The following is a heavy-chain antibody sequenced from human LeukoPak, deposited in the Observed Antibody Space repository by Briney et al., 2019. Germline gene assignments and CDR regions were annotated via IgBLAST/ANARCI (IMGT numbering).Heavy chain of an antibody. D-gene: IGHD2-15*01. J-gene: IGHJ4*02. V-gene: IGHV4-4*02. CDR3: ARAHRLVLHYFDS. CDR1: GGSISSSNW. CDR2: IYHSGST. Sequence: PSGTLSLTCAVSGGSISSSNWWSWIRQPPGKGLEWIGEIYHSGSTNYNPSLKSRVIISVDTSKNQFSLKLTSVTAADTAVYYCARAHRLVLHYFDSWGQGTLVTVSS.